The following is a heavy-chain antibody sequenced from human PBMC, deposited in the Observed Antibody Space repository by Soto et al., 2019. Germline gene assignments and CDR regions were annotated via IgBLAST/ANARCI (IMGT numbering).Heavy chain of an antibody. J-gene: IGHJ5*01. CDR1: GFTFSSYA. Sequence: GRSLRLSCAASGFTFSSYAMHWVRQAPGKGLEWVAVISYDGSNKYYADSVKGRFTISRDNSKNTLYLQMDSLRAEDTAVYYCARDKGVTGTHCFNWFDPWGQGTLVTVSS. CDR3: ARDKGVTGTHCFNWFDP. V-gene: IGHV3-30*04. D-gene: IGHD1-20*01. CDR2: ISYDGSNK.